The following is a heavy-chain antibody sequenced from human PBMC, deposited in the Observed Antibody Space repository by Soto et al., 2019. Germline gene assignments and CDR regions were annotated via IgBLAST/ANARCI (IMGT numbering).Heavy chain of an antibody. Sequence: SETLSLTCTVSGGSISSSSYYWGWIRQPPGKGLEWIGSIYYSGSTYYNPSLKSRVTISVDTSKNQFSLKLSSVTAADTAVYYCARVRITIFGVDINYWGQGTLVTVSS. D-gene: IGHD3-3*01. CDR2: IYYSGST. V-gene: IGHV4-39*01. CDR3: ARVRITIFGVDINY. J-gene: IGHJ4*02. CDR1: GGSISSSSYY.